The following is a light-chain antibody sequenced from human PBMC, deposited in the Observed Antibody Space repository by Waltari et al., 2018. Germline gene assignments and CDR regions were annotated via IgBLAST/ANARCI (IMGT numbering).Light chain of an antibody. Sequence: EVVLTQSPATLSLSPGERATLSCSASQSVGVFLAWYQQKPGQAPRLLIYDASNRATGIPTRFSGSGSGTDFTLTISSLEPEDSAVYYCQQRITWPPITFGQGTRLEIK. V-gene: IGKV3-11*01. CDR2: DAS. J-gene: IGKJ5*01. CDR3: QQRITWPPIT. CDR1: QSVGVF.